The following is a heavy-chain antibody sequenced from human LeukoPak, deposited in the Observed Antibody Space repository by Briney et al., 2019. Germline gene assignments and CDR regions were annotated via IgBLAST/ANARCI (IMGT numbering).Heavy chain of an antibody. Sequence: GGSLRLSCAASGVTFSSYSMNWVRQAPGKGLEWVSYISSSSSIYYVDSVKGRFTISRDSAKNSLYLQMNSLRAEDTAVYYCARDDVGYFDYWGQGTLVTVSS. CDR2: ISSSSSI. J-gene: IGHJ4*02. D-gene: IGHD1-26*01. CDR1: GVTFSSYS. CDR3: ARDDVGYFDY. V-gene: IGHV3-48*01.